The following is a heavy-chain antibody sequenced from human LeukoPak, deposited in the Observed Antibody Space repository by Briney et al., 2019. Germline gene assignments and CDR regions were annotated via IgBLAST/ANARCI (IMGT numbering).Heavy chain of an antibody. CDR2: IYYSGST. Sequence: SETLSLTCTVSGGSISSSSYYWGWIRQPPGKGLEWIGTIYYSGSTNYNPSLKSRVTISVDTSKNQFSLKLSSVTAADTAVYYCARGGEQQLEVYYYYYGMDVWGQGTTVTVSS. J-gene: IGHJ6*02. CDR3: ARGGEQQLEVYYYYYGMDV. V-gene: IGHV4-39*07. D-gene: IGHD6-13*01. CDR1: GGSISSSSYY.